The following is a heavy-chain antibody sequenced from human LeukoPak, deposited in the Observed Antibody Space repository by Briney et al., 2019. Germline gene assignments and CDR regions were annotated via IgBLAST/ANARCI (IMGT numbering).Heavy chain of an antibody. Sequence: SETLSLTCTVSGGSISSYYWSWIRQPPGKGLEWIGYIYYSGSTNYNPSLKSRVTISVDTSKNQFSLKLSSVTAADTAVYYCARVTPLSVSYYYYYMDVWGKRTTVTVSS. CDR3: ARVTPLSVSYYYYYMDV. V-gene: IGHV4-59*01. CDR1: GGSISSYY. CDR2: IYYSGST. D-gene: IGHD4-23*01. J-gene: IGHJ6*03.